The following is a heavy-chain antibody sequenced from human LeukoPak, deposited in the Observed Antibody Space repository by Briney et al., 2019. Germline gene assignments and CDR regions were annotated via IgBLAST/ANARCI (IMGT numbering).Heavy chain of an antibody. Sequence: PSETLSLTCTVSGGSISSYYWSWIRQPPGKGLEWIGYIYYSGSTNYNPSLKSRVTISVDTSKNQFSLKLSSVTAADTAVYYCARDGVDYYYYYMDVWGKGTTVTVSS. D-gene: IGHD2-8*01. CDR2: IYYSGST. V-gene: IGHV4-59*01. J-gene: IGHJ6*03. CDR1: GGSISSYY. CDR3: ARDGVDYYYYYMDV.